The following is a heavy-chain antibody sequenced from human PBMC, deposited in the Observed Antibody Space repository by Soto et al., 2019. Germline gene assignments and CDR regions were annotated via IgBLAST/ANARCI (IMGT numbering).Heavy chain of an antibody. CDR3: GRGRRGGNSGGRVDP. D-gene: IGHD2-21*02. J-gene: IGHJ5*02. CDR1: GYTFSSYG. CDR2: ISSYNGNT. Sequence: QVQLVQSGTEVKKPGASVKVSCKASGYTFSSYGITWVRQAPGQGLEWMGWISSYNGNTKYAQKFQGRVTMATDTATSTADMELRILRTYDTAVYYCGRGRRGGNSGGRVDPWSQGTVVT. V-gene: IGHV1-18*01.